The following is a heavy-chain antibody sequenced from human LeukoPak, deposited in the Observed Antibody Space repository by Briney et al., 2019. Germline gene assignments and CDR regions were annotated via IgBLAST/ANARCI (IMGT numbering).Heavy chain of an antibody. CDR3: ARDRGFVVVVVAARDYYGMDV. CDR1: GFDFNIYG. Sequence: PGGSLRLSCTTSGFDFNIYGMHWVRQAPGKGLEWVAIIWSDGNKKYYADSVKGRFTISRDNAKNSLYLQMNSLRAEDTAVYYCARDRGFVVVVVAARDYYGMDVWGQGTTVTVSS. CDR2: IWSDGNKK. J-gene: IGHJ6*02. D-gene: IGHD2-15*01. V-gene: IGHV3-33*01.